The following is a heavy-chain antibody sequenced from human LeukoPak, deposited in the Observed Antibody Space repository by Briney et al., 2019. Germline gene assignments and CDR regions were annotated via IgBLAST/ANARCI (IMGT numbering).Heavy chain of an antibody. CDR2: IHTSGST. Sequence: SETLSLTRTVSGGSISSYYWSWIRQPAGKGLEWIGRIHTSGSTNYSPSLKSRVTMSVDTSKNQFSLKLSSVTAADTAVYYCARDRYYYDSSARYFDYWGQGTLVTVSS. CDR3: ARDRYYYDSSARYFDY. J-gene: IGHJ4*02. CDR1: GGSISSYY. D-gene: IGHD3-22*01. V-gene: IGHV4-4*07.